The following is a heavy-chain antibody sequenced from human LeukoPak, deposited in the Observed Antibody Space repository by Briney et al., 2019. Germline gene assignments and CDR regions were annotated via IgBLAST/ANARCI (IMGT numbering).Heavy chain of an antibody. CDR2: IYYSGST. V-gene: IGHV4-39*07. CDR3: ARDLSFSSWYGYYYYYMDV. D-gene: IGHD6-13*01. Sequence: PSETLSLTCTVSGGSISSSSYYWGWIRQPPGKGLEWIGSIYYSGSTYYNPSLKSRVTISVDTSKNQFSLKLSSVTAADTAVYYCARDLSFSSWYGYYYYYMDVWGKGTTVTISS. J-gene: IGHJ6*03. CDR1: GGSISSSSYY.